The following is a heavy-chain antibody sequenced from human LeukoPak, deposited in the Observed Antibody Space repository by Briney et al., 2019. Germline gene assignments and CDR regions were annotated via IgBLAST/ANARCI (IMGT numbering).Heavy chain of an antibody. CDR3: AKKPYYHDSSGSRTLGAFDI. CDR2: ISGSGGST. CDR1: GFTFSSYA. V-gene: IGHV3-23*01. D-gene: IGHD3-22*01. Sequence: GGSLRLSCAASGFTFSSYAMSWVRQAPGKGLEWVSAISGSGGSTYYADSVKGRFTISRDNSKNTLYLQMNSLRAEDTAVYYCAKKPYYHDSSGSRTLGAFDIWGQGTMVTVSS. J-gene: IGHJ3*02.